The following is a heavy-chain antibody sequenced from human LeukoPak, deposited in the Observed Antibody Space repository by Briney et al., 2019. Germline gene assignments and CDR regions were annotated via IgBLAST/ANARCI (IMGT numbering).Heavy chain of an antibody. CDR1: TFTFSLYW. D-gene: IGHD6-13*01. J-gene: IGHJ4*02. CDR2: INTNGRST. CDR3: ARDPSSNSAFDY. V-gene: IGHV3-74*01. Sequence: GGSLRLSCAASTFTFSLYWMHWVRQAPGKGLVWVSRINTNGRSTTYADSVKGRFTISRDNAKNTLYLQMNSLRAEGTAVYYCARDPSSNSAFDYWGQGTLVTVSS.